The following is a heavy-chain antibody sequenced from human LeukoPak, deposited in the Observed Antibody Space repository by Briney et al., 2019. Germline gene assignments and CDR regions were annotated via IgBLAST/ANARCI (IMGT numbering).Heavy chain of an antibody. CDR3: AKDVAARYFDSPYDY. CDR1: GFTFDDYA. Sequence: GRSLRLSCAASGFTFDDYAMHWVRQAPGKGLEWVSGISWNSGSIGYADSVKGRFTISRDNAKNSLYLQMNSLRAEDTALYYCAKDVAARYFDSPYDYWGQGTLVTVSS. V-gene: IGHV3-9*01. CDR2: ISWNSGSI. J-gene: IGHJ4*02. D-gene: IGHD3-9*01.